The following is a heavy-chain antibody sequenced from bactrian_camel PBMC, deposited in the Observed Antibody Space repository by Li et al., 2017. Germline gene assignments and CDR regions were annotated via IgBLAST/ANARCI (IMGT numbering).Heavy chain of an antibody. Sequence: DVQLVESGGGLVQPGGSLRLSCAASGLTFSSSGMRWVRQAPGQGLEWVSGIDRSGGSTDYADSVKGRFTMYRDNRKNALYLEMNSLKTEDTAVYHCAPDPRGSAYWGQGTQVTVS. CDR1: GLTFSSSG. CDR3: APDPRGSAY. D-gene: IGHD3*01. J-gene: IGHJ4*01. CDR2: IDRSGGST. V-gene: IGHV3S40*01.